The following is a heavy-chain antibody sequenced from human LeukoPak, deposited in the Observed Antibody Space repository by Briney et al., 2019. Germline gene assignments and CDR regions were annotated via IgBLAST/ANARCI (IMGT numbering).Heavy chain of an antibody. J-gene: IGHJ4*02. V-gene: IGHV4-59*12. Sequence: SETLSLTCSVSGGSIIVYYWNWIRQSPGKGLEWIGSISYSGSTNYNPSLKSRVTISIDTSKNRFSLKVSSVIAADTAMYYCAGGGSRSYTSSTLDYWGQGTLVTVSS. CDR2: ISYSGST. D-gene: IGHD6-6*01. CDR1: GGSIIVYY. CDR3: AGGGSRSYTSSTLDY.